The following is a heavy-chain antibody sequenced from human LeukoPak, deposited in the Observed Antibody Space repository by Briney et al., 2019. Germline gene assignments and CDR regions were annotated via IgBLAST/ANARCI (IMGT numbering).Heavy chain of an antibody. CDR2: INKDGSTT. J-gene: IGHJ4*02. CDR3: TGRSAVGSDF. CDR1: GFTFSDYW. V-gene: IGHV3-74*01. D-gene: IGHD4-23*01. Sequence: GGSLRLPCAASGFTFSDYWMHWVRQVPGKGLVFVSRINKDGSTTTYADSVKGRFTISRDNARSTVYLQMNSLRTEDTAVYYCTGRSAVGSDFWGQGTLVTVSS.